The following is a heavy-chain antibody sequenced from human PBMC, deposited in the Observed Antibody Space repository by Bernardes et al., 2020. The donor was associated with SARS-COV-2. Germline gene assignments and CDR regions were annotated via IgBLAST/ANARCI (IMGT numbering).Heavy chain of an antibody. V-gene: IGHV1-2*02. CDR3: ARHHMYYYDSSGYVDAFDI. CDR1: GYTFPDYY. J-gene: IGHJ3*02. Sequence: AVPVSCLASGYTFPDYYMHSVRQAPGQGLEWMGLINPNIGGTNYAQKFQGRVTMTRDTSTDTAYMELSSLRSEDTAVYYCARHHMYYYDSSGYVDAFDIWGQGTMVTVSS. D-gene: IGHD3-22*01. CDR2: INPNIGGT.